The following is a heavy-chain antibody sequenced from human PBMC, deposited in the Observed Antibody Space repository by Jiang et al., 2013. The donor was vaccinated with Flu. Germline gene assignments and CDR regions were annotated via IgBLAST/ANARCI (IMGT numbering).Heavy chain of an antibody. D-gene: IGHD6-19*01. Sequence: LVESGGGVVQPGRSLRLSCAASGFTFSSYGMHWVRQAPGKGLEWVAVIWYDGSNKYYADSVKGRFTISRDNSKNTLYLQMNSLRAEDTAVYYCARGGIAVAVKDAFDIWGQGTMVTVSS. CDR2: IWYDGSNK. CDR3: ARGGIAVAVKDAFDI. J-gene: IGHJ3*02. V-gene: IGHV3-33*08. CDR1: GFTFSSYG.